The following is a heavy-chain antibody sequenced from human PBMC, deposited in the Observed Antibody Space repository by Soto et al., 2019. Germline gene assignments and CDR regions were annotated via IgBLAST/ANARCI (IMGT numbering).Heavy chain of an antibody. D-gene: IGHD5-18*01. J-gene: IGHJ5*02. V-gene: IGHV1-2*02. CDR3: ARDLLVSQRWPIQLWFSSWFDP. Sequence: GASVKVSCKASGYTFTGYYMHWVRQAPGQGLEWMGWINPNSGGTNYAQKFQGRVTMTRDTSISTAYMELSRLRSDDTAVYYCARDLLVSQRWPIQLWFSSWFDPWGQGTLVTVSS. CDR1: GYTFTGYY. CDR2: INPNSGGT.